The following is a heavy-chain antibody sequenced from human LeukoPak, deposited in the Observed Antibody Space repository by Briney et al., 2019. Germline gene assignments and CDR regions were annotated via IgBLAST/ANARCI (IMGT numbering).Heavy chain of an antibody. CDR2: KHYDGDT. D-gene: IGHD2-15*01. CDR1: GGSMSNSF. V-gene: IGHV4-4*07. Sequence: SETLSLSCTVSGGSMSNSFWSWIRQPAGKGLEWIGRKHYDGDTNSNPALRSRLTMSLDTSKNQFSLKLTSMTAADTAVYYCARAPSGCGGTCQFDSWGQGTLVTVAS. J-gene: IGHJ4*02. CDR3: ARAPSGCGGTCQFDS.